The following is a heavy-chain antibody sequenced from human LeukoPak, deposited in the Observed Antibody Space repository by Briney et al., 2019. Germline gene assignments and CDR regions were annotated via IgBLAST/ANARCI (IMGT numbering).Heavy chain of an antibody. Sequence: PGGSLRLSCAASGFTFSTYTISWIRQAPGKGLEWVSSISSSSSYIYYADSVKGRFTISRDNAKNSPYLQMNSLRADDTAVYYCARGDPDISFVVVGDAFDIWGQGTMVTVSS. J-gene: IGHJ3*02. CDR1: GFTFSTYT. V-gene: IGHV3-21*01. CDR3: ARGDPDISFVVVGDAFDI. D-gene: IGHD3-3*01. CDR2: ISSSSSYI.